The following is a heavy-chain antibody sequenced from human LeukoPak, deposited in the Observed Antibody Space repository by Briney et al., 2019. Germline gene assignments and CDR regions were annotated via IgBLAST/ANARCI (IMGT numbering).Heavy chain of an antibody. CDR3: VRHRQWLLFPDY. CDR1: GDSISINYN. CDR2: IFYSGAT. V-gene: IGHV4-39*01. J-gene: IGHJ4*02. D-gene: IGHD6-19*01. Sequence: SETLSLTCTVSGDSISINYNWGWIRQPPGKGLEWIGSIFYSGATYYSPSLKSRVTISVDTSKNQFSLKLSSMTAANTAVYSCVRHRQWLLFPDYWGQGTLVTVSS.